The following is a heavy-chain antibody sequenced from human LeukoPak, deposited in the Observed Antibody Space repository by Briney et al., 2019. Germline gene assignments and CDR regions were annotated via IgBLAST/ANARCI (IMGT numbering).Heavy chain of an antibody. CDR3: ARAFLPGYSYADY. D-gene: IGHD5-18*01. V-gene: IGHV3-21*01. Sequence: PGGSLRLSCAASGFTFSSYSMNWVRQAPGKGLEWVSSISSSSSYIYYADSVKGRFTISRDNAKNPLYLQMNSLRAEDTAVYYCARAFLPGYSYADYWGQGTLVTVSS. J-gene: IGHJ4*02. CDR1: GFTFSSYS. CDR2: ISSSSSYI.